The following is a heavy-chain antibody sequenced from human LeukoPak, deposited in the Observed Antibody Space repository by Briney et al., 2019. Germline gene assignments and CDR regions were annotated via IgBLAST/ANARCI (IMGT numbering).Heavy chain of an antibody. J-gene: IGHJ4*02. D-gene: IGHD1-14*01. CDR3: TTGLGKTDIDY. Sequence: GGSLRLSCAPSGFPFTNTWMNWVRQAPGKGLEWVGRIKTKTDGGTTDHAAPVKGRFTISRDDSKNTLYLQMNSLKTEDTAVYCCTTGLGKTDIDYWGQGTLVTVSS. CDR2: IKTKTDGGTT. V-gene: IGHV3-15*01. CDR1: GFPFTNTW.